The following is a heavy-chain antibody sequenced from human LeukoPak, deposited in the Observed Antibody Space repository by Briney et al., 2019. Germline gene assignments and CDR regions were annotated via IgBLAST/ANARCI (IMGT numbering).Heavy chain of an antibody. V-gene: IGHV4-39*07. D-gene: IGHD5-18*01. CDR1: GGSISSSSYY. J-gene: IGHJ4*02. CDR2: IYYSGST. Sequence: SETLSLTCTVSGGSISSSSYYWGWIRQPPGKGLEWIGSIYYSGSTYYNPSLKSRVTISVDTSKNQFSLKLSSVTAADTAAYYCARVASGYSYGPPDYWGQGTLVTVSS. CDR3: ARVASGYSYGPPDY.